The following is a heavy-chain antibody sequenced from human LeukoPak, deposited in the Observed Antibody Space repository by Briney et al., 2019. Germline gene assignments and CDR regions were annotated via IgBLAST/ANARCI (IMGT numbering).Heavy chain of an antibody. V-gene: IGHV3-23*01. CDR3: AKRPTMTTVTTPSWRVCDS. J-gene: IGHJ4*02. CDR2: IGASGAYT. Sequence: GGSLRLSCAASGFTFSSYAMNWVRQAPGKGLEWVSAIGASGAYTFYADSVKGRFTISRDNSRNTLYLQMNSLRAEDTAVYYCAKRPTMTTVTTPSWRVCDSWGQGTLVTASS. CDR1: GFTFSSYA. D-gene: IGHD4-17*01.